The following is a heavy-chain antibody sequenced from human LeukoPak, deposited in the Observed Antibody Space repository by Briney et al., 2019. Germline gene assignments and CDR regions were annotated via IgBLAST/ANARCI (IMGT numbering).Heavy chain of an antibody. CDR1: GFTFSSYA. V-gene: IGHV3-23*01. Sequence: VGSLRLSCAASGFTFSSYAMSWVRQAPGQGLEWVSAISCSGGSTYYADSVKGRFTISRDNSKNTLYLQMNSLRAEDTAVYYCAKDLRCKKGSCYSTTYYFDYWGQGTLVTVSS. CDR2: ISCSGGST. D-gene: IGHD2-15*01. CDR3: AKDLRCKKGSCYSTTYYFDY. J-gene: IGHJ4*02.